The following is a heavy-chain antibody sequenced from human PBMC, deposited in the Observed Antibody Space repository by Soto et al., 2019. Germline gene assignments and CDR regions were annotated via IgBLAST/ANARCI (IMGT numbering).Heavy chain of an antibody. J-gene: IGHJ4*02. CDR2: ISYDGSNK. D-gene: IGHD3-3*01. CDR1: GFTFSSYG. CDR3: AKSGPPSVLRFLEWFYY. Sequence: GGSLRLSCAASGFTFSSYGMHWVRQAPGKGLEWVAVISYDGSNKYYADSVKGRFTISRDNSKNTLYLQMNSLRAEDTAVYYCAKSGPPSVLRFLEWFYYWGQGTLVTVSS. V-gene: IGHV3-30*18.